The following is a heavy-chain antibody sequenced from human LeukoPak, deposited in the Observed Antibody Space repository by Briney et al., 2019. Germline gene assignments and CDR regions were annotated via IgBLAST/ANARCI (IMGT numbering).Heavy chain of an antibody. CDR1: GYTFTSYA. D-gene: IGHD3-10*01. CDR2: INTNTGNP. V-gene: IGHV7-4-1*02. CDR3: TKEAASGKGDSFDI. Sequence: ASVKVSCKASGYTFTSYAMNWVRQAPGQGLEWMGCINTNTGNPTYAQGFTGRFVFSLDTSVSTAYLQISSLKAEDTAVDYCTKEAASGKGDSFDIWGQGTMVTVSS. J-gene: IGHJ3*02.